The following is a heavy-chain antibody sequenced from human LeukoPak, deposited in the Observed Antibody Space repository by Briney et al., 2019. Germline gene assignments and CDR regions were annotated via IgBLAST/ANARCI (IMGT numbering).Heavy chain of an antibody. CDR1: GYSISSGYY. J-gene: IGHJ3*02. CDR2: IYHSGST. V-gene: IGHV4-38-2*02. D-gene: IGHD3-22*01. Sequence: SETLSLTCTVSGYSISSGYYWGWIRQPPGKGLEWIGSIYHSGSTYYNPSLKSRVTISVDTSKNQFSLKLSSVTAADTAIYYCARGPYYYDSSGYYLHAFDIWGQGTMVTVSS. CDR3: ARGPYYYDSSGYYLHAFDI.